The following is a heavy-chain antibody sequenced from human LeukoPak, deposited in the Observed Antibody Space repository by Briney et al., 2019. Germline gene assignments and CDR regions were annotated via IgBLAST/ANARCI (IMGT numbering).Heavy chain of an antibody. V-gene: IGHV1-2*02. Sequence: ASVKVSCKASGYTFTGYYMHWVRQAPGQGLEWMGWINPNSGGTNYALKFQGRVTMTRDTSISTAYMELSRLRSDDTAVYYCARSGTDIVVVPAAMIYDYWGQGTLVTVSS. CDR3: ARSGTDIVVVPAAMIYDY. CDR1: GYTFTGYY. D-gene: IGHD2-2*01. J-gene: IGHJ4*02. CDR2: INPNSGGT.